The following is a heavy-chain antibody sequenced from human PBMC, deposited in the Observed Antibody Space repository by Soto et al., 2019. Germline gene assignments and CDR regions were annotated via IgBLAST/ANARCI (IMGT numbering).Heavy chain of an antibody. V-gene: IGHV4-39*01. CDR3: ARQGTGIAAAGDY. J-gene: IGHJ4*02. Sequence: SETLSLTCTVSGGSISSSSYYWGWIRQPPGKGLEWIGSIYYSGSTYYNPSLKSRVTISVDTSKNQFSLKLSSVTAADTAVYYCARQGTGIAAAGDYWGQGTLVTVSS. D-gene: IGHD6-13*01. CDR2: IYYSGST. CDR1: GGSISSSSYY.